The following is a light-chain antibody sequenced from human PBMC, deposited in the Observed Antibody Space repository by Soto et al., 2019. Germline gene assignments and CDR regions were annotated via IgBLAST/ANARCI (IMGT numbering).Light chain of an antibody. CDR2: GAS. CDR1: QSVSSSY. Sequence: EIVLTQSPGTLSLSPGERATLSCRASQSVSSSYLAWYQQKPGQAPRLLIYGASSRATGIPDRFSGSGSGTDFTLTISRLEPEDFAVYYCQQYGSSRTFGQGTKVDFK. V-gene: IGKV3-20*01. J-gene: IGKJ1*01. CDR3: QQYGSSRT.